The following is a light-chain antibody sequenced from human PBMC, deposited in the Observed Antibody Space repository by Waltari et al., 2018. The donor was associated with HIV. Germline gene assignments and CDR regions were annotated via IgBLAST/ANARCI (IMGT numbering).Light chain of an antibody. J-gene: IGLJ3*02. CDR1: RSNIGRNY. CDR2: RRE. CDR3: ASWDDNLSGWV. Sequence: QSVLTQPPSASGTPGQRVSISCSGSRSNIGRNYVYWYQHLPGRNTKVVIYRREQRPSGVPDRFSGSNSVTSASLAISGLRSEDEAHYYCASWDDNLSGWVFGGGTKLTVL. V-gene: IGLV1-47*01.